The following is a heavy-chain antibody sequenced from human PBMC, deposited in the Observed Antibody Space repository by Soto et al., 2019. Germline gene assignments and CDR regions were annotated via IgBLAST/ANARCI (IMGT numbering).Heavy chain of an antibody. Sequence: PGGSLRLSCAASGFTVVSNYIIWFGQSPGKGLEWVSVIYSGGSTYYADSVKGRFTISRDNSKNTLYLQMNSLRAEDTAVYCCASLVVVAANDAFDIWGQGTMVTVSS. CDR1: GFTVVSNY. CDR2: IYSGGST. V-gene: IGHV3-53*01. D-gene: IGHD2-15*01. CDR3: ASLVVVAANDAFDI. J-gene: IGHJ3*02.